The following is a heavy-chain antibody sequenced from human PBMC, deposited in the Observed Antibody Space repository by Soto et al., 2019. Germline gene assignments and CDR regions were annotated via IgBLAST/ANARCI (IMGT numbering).Heavy chain of an antibody. CDR3: VSDYDSGGYIGY. J-gene: IGHJ4*02. Sequence: SETLSLTCTVSGGSISSGDYYWSWIRQPPGKGLEWIGYIYYRGSTYYNPSLESRVAISIDTSKNQFSLNLTSVTAADTAVYYCVSDYDSGGYIGYWGQGTLVTVSS. CDR2: IYYRGST. D-gene: IGHD3-22*01. V-gene: IGHV4-30-4*01. CDR1: GGSISSGDYY.